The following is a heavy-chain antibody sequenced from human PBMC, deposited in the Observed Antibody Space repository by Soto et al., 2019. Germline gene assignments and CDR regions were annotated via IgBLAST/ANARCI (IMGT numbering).Heavy chain of an antibody. D-gene: IGHD3-3*01. Sequence: PGGFLRLSCAASGFTFSTCVMSRVRQAPGKGLEWVSALSGRGGSTYYAGSVTGRFTISRDNSRNTLDLQMNSLRVEDTAVYYCVKGSGDFRPYYFDSWGQGIVVTVSS. J-gene: IGHJ4*02. V-gene: IGHV3-23*01. CDR1: GFTFSTCV. CDR3: VKGSGDFRPYYFDS. CDR2: LSGRGGST.